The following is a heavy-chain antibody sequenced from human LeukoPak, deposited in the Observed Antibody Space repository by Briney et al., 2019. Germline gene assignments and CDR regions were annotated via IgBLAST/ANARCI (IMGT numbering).Heavy chain of an antibody. J-gene: IGHJ4*02. V-gene: IGHV3-21*01. CDR3: ARWKLAYFDY. CDR2: ISSSSSYI. CDR1: GFTFSSYS. Sequence: GGSLRLSCAASGFTFSSYSINWVRQAPGKGLEWVSSISSSSSYIYYADSVKGRFTISRDNAKNSLYLQMNSLRAEDTAVYYCARWKLAYFDYWGQGTLVTVSS. D-gene: IGHD2-15*01.